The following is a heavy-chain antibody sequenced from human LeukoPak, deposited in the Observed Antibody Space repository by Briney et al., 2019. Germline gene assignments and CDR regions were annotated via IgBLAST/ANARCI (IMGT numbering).Heavy chain of an antibody. D-gene: IGHD5-12*01. J-gene: IGHJ4*02. Sequence: GGSLRLSCAASGFTFSGYAMSWVRQAPGKGLEWVSVISGSGATTNYADSVKGRFTISRDNSKNTLYLQLTSLRAEDTAVYYCVKTIGGWATGFDYWGQGTLVTVSS. CDR1: GFTFSGYA. CDR2: ISGSGATT. CDR3: VKTIGGWATGFDY. V-gene: IGHV3-23*01.